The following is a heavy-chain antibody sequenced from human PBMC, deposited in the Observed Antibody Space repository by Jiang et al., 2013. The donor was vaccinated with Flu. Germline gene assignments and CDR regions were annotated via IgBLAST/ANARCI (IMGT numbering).Heavy chain of an antibody. Sequence: VQLVESGGGLVKPGGSLRLSCAASGFTFSSSHMSWVRQTPGKGLEWLSSISDDSDSIYFADSLRGRFTVSRDNAKNSLFLHMNSLRAEDTAVYYCARVPGTGGSYGTVDNWGQGTLVTVSS. CDR1: GFTFSSSH. D-gene: IGHD1-26*01. CDR2: ISDDSDSI. CDR3: ARVPGTGGSYGTVDN. V-gene: IGHV3-21*01. J-gene: IGHJ4*02.